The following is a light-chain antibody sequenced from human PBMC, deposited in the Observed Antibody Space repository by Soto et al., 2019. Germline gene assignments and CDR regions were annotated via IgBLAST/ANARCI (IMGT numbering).Light chain of an antibody. CDR3: QQYMSYS. J-gene: IGKJ1*01. Sequence: DIQMTQSPSSLSASVGDRVTITCRASQSITISLNWYQQKPGKVPKLLIYAASSLQSGVPSRFSGSGSGTEFTLTISSLQPEDFATYYCQQYMSYSFGQGTKVEIK. CDR2: AAS. CDR1: QSITIS. V-gene: IGKV1-39*01.